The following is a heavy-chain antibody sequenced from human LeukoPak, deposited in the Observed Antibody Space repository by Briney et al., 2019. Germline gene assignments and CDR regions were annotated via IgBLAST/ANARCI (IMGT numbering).Heavy chain of an antibody. Sequence: PGGSLRLSCAASGFTFNNYAMSWVRQAPGKGLECVSTISNSYNTYYADSVKGRFTISRDNSKNMLYLQMDSLRADDTAIYYCAKRAGQQLTYWYIDLWGRGTLVCVSS. V-gene: IGHV3-23*01. CDR1: GFTFNNYA. CDR3: AKRAGQQLTYWYIDL. CDR2: ISNSYNT. J-gene: IGHJ2*01. D-gene: IGHD6-13*01.